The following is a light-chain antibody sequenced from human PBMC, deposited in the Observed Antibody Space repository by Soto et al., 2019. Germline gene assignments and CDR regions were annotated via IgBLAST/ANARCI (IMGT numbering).Light chain of an antibody. V-gene: IGLV1-44*01. J-gene: IGLJ1*01. CDR2: SNN. Sequence: QSVLTQPPSASGTPGQRVTISCPGSSSNIGSNTVNWYQQLPGTAPKLLIYSNNQRPSGVPDRFSGSKSGTSASLAISGLQSEDEADYYCAAWDDSLNGPYVFGTGTKVTVL. CDR1: SSNIGSNT. CDR3: AAWDDSLNGPYV.